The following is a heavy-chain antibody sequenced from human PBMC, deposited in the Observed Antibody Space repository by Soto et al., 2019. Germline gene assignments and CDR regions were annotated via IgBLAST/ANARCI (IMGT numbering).Heavy chain of an antibody. Sequence: EVQLVESGGGVVQPGGSLRLSCAASGFTFSDHWMHWVRQVPGKGLVWVARINRDGSTTTYADSVKGRFTISRANARNTLYLHMDSLRAGDTALYYCARGYSSGPDYWGQGTLVTVSS. V-gene: IGHV3-74*01. CDR1: GFTFSDHW. D-gene: IGHD6-19*01. CDR2: INRDGSTT. CDR3: ARGYSSGPDY. J-gene: IGHJ4*02.